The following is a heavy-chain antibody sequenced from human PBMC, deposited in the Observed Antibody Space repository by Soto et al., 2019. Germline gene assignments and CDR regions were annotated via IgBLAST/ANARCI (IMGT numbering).Heavy chain of an antibody. CDR3: ARDARITTRRRTRFKDY. CDR1: GFIFSSYD. V-gene: IGHV3-33*08. J-gene: IGHJ4*02. CDR2: IWSDGSNK. D-gene: IGHD6-6*01. Sequence: GGSLRLSCAASGFIFSSYDMHWVRQAPGKGLEWVAVIWSDGSNKYYADSVKGRFTISRDNSNNTLYLQMNSLRAEDTAVYYCARDARITTRRRTRFKDYWGQGTLVTVSS.